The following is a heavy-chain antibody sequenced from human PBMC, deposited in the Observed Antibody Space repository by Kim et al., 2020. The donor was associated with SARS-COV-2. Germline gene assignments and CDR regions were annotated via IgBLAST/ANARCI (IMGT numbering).Heavy chain of an antibody. V-gene: IGHV3-11*01. CDR3: ARVLPPGIVVVPAAIHFDY. Sequence: GGSLRLSCAASGFTFSDYYMSWIRQAPGKGLEWVSYISSSGSTIYYADSVKGRFTISRDNAKNSLYLQMNSLRAEDTAVYYCARVLPPGIVVVPAAIHFDYWGQGTLVTVSS. CDR2: ISSSGSTI. D-gene: IGHD2-2*01. CDR1: GFTFSDYY. J-gene: IGHJ4*02.